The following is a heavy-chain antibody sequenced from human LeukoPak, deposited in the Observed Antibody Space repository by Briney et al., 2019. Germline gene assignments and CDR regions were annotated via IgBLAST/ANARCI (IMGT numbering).Heavy chain of an antibody. Sequence: ASVKVSCKASGYTFSSYGISWVRQAPGQGLEWMGWISTNNVYTNNAQKLQGRVTVTTVTSTSTAYVEVGNLRSDETALYYCARDRRSGWYKSDAFDIWGQGKMVTVSS. D-gene: IGHD6-19*01. V-gene: IGHV1-18*01. J-gene: IGHJ3*02. CDR3: ARDRRSGWYKSDAFDI. CDR2: ISTNNVYT. CDR1: GYTFSSYG.